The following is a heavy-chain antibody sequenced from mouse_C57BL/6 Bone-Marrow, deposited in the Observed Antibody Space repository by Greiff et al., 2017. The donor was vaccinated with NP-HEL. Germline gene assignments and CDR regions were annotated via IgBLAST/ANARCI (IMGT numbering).Heavy chain of an antibody. V-gene: IGHV7-1*01. Sequence: EVQLVDSGGGLVQSGRSLRLSCATSGFTFSDFYMEWVRQAPGKGLEWIAASRNKANDYTTEYSASVKGRFIVSRDTSQSILYLQMNALRAEDTAIYYCARDADYPAGYFDVWGTGTTVTVSS. CDR3: ARDADYPAGYFDV. CDR2: SRNKANDYTT. J-gene: IGHJ1*03. D-gene: IGHD2-4*01. CDR1: GFTFSDFY.